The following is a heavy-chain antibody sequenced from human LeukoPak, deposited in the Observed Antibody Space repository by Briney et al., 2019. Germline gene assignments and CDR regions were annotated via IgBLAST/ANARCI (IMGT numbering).Heavy chain of an antibody. CDR1: GYTFTSYG. J-gene: IGHJ4*02. V-gene: IGHV1-18*01. CDR2: ISAYNGNT. CDR3: ARDRTITMVRGVITQDQFDY. Sequence: ASVKVSCKASGYTFTSYGISWVRQAPGQGLEWMGWISAYNGNTNYAQKLQGRVTMTTDTSTSTAYMELRSLRSDDTAMYYCARDRTITMVRGVITQDQFDYWGQGTLVTVSS. D-gene: IGHD3-10*01.